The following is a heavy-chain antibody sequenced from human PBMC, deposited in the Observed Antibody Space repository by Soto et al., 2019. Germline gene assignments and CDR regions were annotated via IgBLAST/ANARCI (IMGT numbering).Heavy chain of an antibody. D-gene: IGHD6-19*01. CDR2: IYYSGNT. Sequence: SETLSLTCTVSGDSISSYYWSWIRQPPGKGLEWIGYIYYSGNTNYNPSLKSRVTISVDTSKNQFSLKLASVTAADTAVYYCARDRGQWSDYWGQGTLVTVSS. J-gene: IGHJ4*02. V-gene: IGHV4-59*01. CDR1: GDSISSYY. CDR3: ARDRGQWSDY.